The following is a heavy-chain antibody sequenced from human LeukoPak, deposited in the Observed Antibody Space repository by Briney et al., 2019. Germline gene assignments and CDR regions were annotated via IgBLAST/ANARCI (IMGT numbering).Heavy chain of an antibody. D-gene: IGHD3-3*01. V-gene: IGHV1-24*01. Sequence: ASVKVPCKVSGYTLTELSMHWVRQAPGKGLEWMGGFDPEDGETIYAQKFQGRVTMTEDTSTDTAYMELSSLRSEDTAVYYCATAHYYDFWSGYSPYWGQGTLVTVSS. CDR1: GYTLTELS. CDR3: ATAHYYDFWSGYSPY. CDR2: FDPEDGET. J-gene: IGHJ4*02.